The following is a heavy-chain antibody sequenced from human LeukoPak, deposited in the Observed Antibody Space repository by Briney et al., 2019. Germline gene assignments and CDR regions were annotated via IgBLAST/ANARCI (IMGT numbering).Heavy chain of an antibody. CDR2: IWYDGSNK. CDR1: GFTFSSYG. CDR3: AKEQYYYDSSGYYPLFDY. D-gene: IGHD3-22*01. J-gene: IGHJ4*02. Sequence: GGSLRLSCAASGFTFSSYGMHWIRQAPGKGLEWVAVIWYDGSNKYYADSVKGRFTISRDNSKNTLYLQMNSLRAEDTAVNYCAKEQYYYDSSGYYPLFDYWGQGTLVTVSS. V-gene: IGHV3-33*06.